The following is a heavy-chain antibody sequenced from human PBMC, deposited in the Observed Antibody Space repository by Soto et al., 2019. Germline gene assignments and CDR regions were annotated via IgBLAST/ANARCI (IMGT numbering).Heavy chain of an antibody. CDR3: ARDHRSLGDYYGIDV. CDR2: IHYTGST. J-gene: IGHJ6*02. D-gene: IGHD3-10*01. Sequence: LSLTFSVSGDSIISSGFYWSWIRQHPGKALEWIGYIHYTGSTSYNPSLKSRLAISLDASKNQFSLSLSSVTSADTAVYYCARDHRSLGDYYGIDVWGQGTTVTVSS. CDR1: GDSIISSGFY. V-gene: IGHV4-31*03.